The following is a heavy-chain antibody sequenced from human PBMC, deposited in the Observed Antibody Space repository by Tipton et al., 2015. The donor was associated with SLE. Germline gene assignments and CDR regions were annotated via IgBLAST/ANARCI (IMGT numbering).Heavy chain of an antibody. J-gene: IGHJ4*02. V-gene: IGHV4-39*07. CDR3: ARSGYSSSWPDY. D-gene: IGHD6-13*01. CDR1: GGSISSSSYY. Sequence: TLSLTCTVSGGSISSSSYYWGWIRQPPGKGLEWIGSIYYSGSTYYNPSLKSRVTISVDTSKNQFSLKLSSVTAADTAVYYCARSGYSSSWPDYWGQGTLVTVSS. CDR2: IYYSGST.